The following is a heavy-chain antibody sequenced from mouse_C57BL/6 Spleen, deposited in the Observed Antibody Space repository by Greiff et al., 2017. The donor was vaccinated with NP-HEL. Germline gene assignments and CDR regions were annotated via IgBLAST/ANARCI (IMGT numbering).Heavy chain of an antibody. Sequence: EVKLMESGGGLVQPGGSMKLSCVASGFTFSNYWMNWVRQSPEKGLEWVAQIRLKSDNYATHYAESVKGRFTISRDDSKSSVYLQMNNLRAEDTGIYYCTAGFYEGFDYWGQGTTLTVSS. J-gene: IGHJ2*01. CDR1: GFTFSNYW. CDR2: IRLKSDNYAT. CDR3: TAGFYEGFDY. V-gene: IGHV6-3*01. D-gene: IGHD1-1*01.